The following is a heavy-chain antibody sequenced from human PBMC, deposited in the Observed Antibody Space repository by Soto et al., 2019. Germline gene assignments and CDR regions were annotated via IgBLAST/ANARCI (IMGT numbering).Heavy chain of an antibody. Sequence: SVKVSCKASGGTFSSYAISWVRQAPGQGLEWMGGIIPIFGTANYAQKFQGRVTITADESTSTAYMELSSLRSEDTAVYYCARGVSATAIRSLLYDFDYWGQGTLVTVSS. CDR3: ARGVSATAIRSLLYDFDY. CDR2: IIPIFGTA. J-gene: IGHJ4*02. CDR1: GGTFSSYA. D-gene: IGHD2-2*02. V-gene: IGHV1-69*13.